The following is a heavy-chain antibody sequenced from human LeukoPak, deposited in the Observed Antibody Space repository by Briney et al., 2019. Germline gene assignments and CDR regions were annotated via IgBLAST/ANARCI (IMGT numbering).Heavy chain of an antibody. CDR2: MNPNSGNT. Sequence: EASVKVSCKASGYTFTSYDINWVRQATGQGLEWMGWMNPNSGNTGYAQKFQGRVTMTRNNSISTAYMELSSLRSEDTAVYYCARGRSEYYDFWSGYGPPYYYGMDVWGQGTTVTVSS. CDR1: GYTFTSYD. J-gene: IGHJ6*02. CDR3: ARGRSEYYDFWSGYGPPYYYGMDV. D-gene: IGHD3-3*01. V-gene: IGHV1-8*01.